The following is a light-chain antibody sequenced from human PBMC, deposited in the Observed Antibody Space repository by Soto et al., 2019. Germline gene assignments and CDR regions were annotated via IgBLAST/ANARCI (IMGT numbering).Light chain of an antibody. V-gene: IGLV1-40*01. CDR3: RSYDSSLSGSV. Sequence: QSVLTQPPSVSGAPGQRVTISCTGSSSNIGAGYDVHWYQQLPGTAPKLLIYGNSNRPSGVPDRFSGSKSGTSDSLAITGLQSDDQADYHCRSYDSSLSGSVFGGGTKVTVL. J-gene: IGLJ3*02. CDR2: GNS. CDR1: SSNIGAGYD.